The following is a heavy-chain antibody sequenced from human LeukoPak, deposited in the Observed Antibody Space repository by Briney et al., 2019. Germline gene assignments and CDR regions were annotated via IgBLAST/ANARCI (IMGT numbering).Heavy chain of an antibody. Sequence: VASVNVSCKASGFTFTSSSIQWVRQARGQRLEWIGWIVGGSSDTYYAQKFQERVTITRDMSTSTAYLEMSSLRSGDTAVYYCAADPDTTMAFDYWGQGTLVTVSS. D-gene: IGHD5-18*01. CDR3: AADPDTTMAFDY. CDR2: IVGGSSDT. V-gene: IGHV1-58*02. J-gene: IGHJ4*02. CDR1: GFTFTSSS.